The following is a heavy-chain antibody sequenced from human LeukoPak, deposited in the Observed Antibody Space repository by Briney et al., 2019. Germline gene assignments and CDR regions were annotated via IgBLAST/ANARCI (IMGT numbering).Heavy chain of an antibody. V-gene: IGHV1-24*01. Sequence: GASVKVSCKVSGYTLTELSMHWVRQAPGKGLEWMGGFDPEDGETIYAQKFQGRVTMTEDTSTDTGYMYLSSLRSEDTAVYYCATTEFDDRVADSSSWDYFDYWGQGTLVTVSS. CDR1: GYTLTELS. CDR3: ATTEFDDRVADSSSWDYFDY. J-gene: IGHJ4*02. D-gene: IGHD6-13*01. CDR2: FDPEDGET.